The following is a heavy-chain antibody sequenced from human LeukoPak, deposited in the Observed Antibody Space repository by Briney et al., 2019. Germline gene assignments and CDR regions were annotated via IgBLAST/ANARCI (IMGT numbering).Heavy chain of an antibody. V-gene: IGHV1-2*02. J-gene: IGHJ4*02. CDR1: GYTFTGYY. D-gene: IGHD4-17*01. CDR2: VNPNSGGT. CDR3: ARSTMTTVTTRGFFDY. Sequence: ASVKVSCKASGYTFTGYYMHWVRQAPGQGLEWMGWVNPNSGGTNYAQKFQGRVTMTRDTSISTAYMELSRLRSDDTAVYYCARSTMTTVTTRGFFDYWGQGTLVTVSS.